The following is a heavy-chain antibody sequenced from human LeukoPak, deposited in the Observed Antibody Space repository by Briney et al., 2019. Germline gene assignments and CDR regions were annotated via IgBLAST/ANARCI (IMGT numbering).Heavy chain of an antibody. CDR3: ASVTIFGVVNF. CDR1: GASITSYF. D-gene: IGHD3-3*01. CDR2: SLDSGSP. Sequence: KASETLSLTCNVSGASITSYFSSWIRQPPGKGLEWIGYSLDSGSPNYNPSLKSRVAMSIDTSRNQFSLKLKSVTAADTAIYYCASVTIFGVVNFWSQGTLVIVSS. J-gene: IGHJ4*02. V-gene: IGHV4-59*01.